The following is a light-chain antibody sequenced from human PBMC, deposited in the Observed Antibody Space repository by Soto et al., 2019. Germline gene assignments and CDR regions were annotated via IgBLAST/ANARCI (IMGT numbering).Light chain of an antibody. V-gene: IGKV1-33*01. CDR2: DAS. Sequence: DIQMTQSPSSLSASVGDRVTITCQASQAITYYLNWYQHKPVQAPEVLIFDASILKTGVPSRFSGSGSGTDFTFTISNLQPEDIATYYCQPYAQLPLTFDGGTKVEGK. J-gene: IGKJ4*01. CDR3: QPYAQLPLT. CDR1: QAITYY.